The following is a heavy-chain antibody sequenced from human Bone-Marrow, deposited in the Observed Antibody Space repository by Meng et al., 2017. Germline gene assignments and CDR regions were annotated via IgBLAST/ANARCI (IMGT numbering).Heavy chain of an antibody. V-gene: IGHV4-30-2*01. CDR2: IYHSGST. D-gene: IGHD2/OR15-2a*01. J-gene: IGHJ5*02. Sequence: QLQLQESGSGLVKPSQTLSLTCAVPGGSTSSGGYSWSWIRQPPGKGLEWIGYIYHSGSTHYNPSLKSRVIMSVDTSKNQFSLKLYSVTAADTAVYYCARARTTNQSKYRNAYNWFDPWGQGTLVTVSS. CDR3: ARARTTNQSKYRNAYNWFDP. CDR1: GGSTSSGGYS.